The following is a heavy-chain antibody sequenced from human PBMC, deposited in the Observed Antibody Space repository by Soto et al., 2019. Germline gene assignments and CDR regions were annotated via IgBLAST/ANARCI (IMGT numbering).Heavy chain of an antibody. Sequence: ASVKVSCKASGYTFTTHAMHWVRQAPGQSLEWMGWINGGTGQTKHSQRFQDRVNITRDASASTAYMELSSLRSEDTAVYYCARGKGMEENYYYYGLDIWGQGTTVTVSS. V-gene: IGHV1-3*01. D-gene: IGHD1-1*01. J-gene: IGHJ6*02. CDR2: INGGTGQT. CDR1: GYTFTTHA. CDR3: ARGKGMEENYYYYGLDI.